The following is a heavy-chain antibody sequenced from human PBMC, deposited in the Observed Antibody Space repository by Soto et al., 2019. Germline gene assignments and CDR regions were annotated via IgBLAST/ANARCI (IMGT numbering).Heavy chain of an antibody. CDR3: AREWWSGSLIGGSL. J-gene: IGHJ4*02. Sequence: QVQLQQWGEGLLKPSETLSLTCPVNGGSFSDYNWTWIRQPPGKGLEWIGEVNHGGSTHYNPSLKSRVSISVDPSKKQFSLNLTFVTAAHTAVYYCAREWWSGSLIGGSLGGEGTLVTVSS. D-gene: IGHD3-3*01. V-gene: IGHV4-34*01. CDR1: GGSFSDYN. CDR2: VNHGGST.